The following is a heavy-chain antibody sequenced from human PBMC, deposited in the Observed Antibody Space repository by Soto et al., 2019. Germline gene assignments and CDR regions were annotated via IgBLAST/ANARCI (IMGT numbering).Heavy chain of an antibody. J-gene: IGHJ4*02. CDR1: ADSFSNYA. D-gene: IGHD2-15*01. CDR2: FIPIFGTT. Sequence: SVKVSCKAPADSFSNYAISWVRQAPGQGLQWMGNFIPIFGTTNYAQTFQGRVAITADKSSTTAYMELSSLRSEDTAVYYCAQQRVATPLVTFDYWGQGSLVTVSS. V-gene: IGHV1-69*06. CDR3: AQQRVATPLVTFDY.